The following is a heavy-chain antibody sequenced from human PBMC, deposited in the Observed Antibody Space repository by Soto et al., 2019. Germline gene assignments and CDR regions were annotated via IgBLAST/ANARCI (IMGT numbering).Heavy chain of an antibody. CDR2: INPILSMS. D-gene: IGHD3-10*01. CDR3: ARSYGSGYRAFDY. CDR1: GDTFTFYS. J-gene: IGHJ4*02. Sequence: QVQLVQSGAEVKKPGSSVRVSCKASGDTFTFYSINWVRQAPGLGLEWMGRINPILSMSNYAQRFQGRVTMTAVTSTSTAYMELSSLRSEDTAMYYCARSYGSGYRAFDYWGQGALVTVSS. V-gene: IGHV1-69*02.